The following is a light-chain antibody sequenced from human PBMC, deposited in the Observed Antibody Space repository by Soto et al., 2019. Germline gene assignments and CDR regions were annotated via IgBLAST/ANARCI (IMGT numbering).Light chain of an antibody. Sequence: EIVLTQSPATLSLSPGERATLSCRASQSVSSYLAWYQQKPGQAPRLLIYDASNRATGIPARFSGSGSGTDFTLTISSREPEDFSVYYCQQRSNWRSWTFGQGTNVEIQ. V-gene: IGKV3-11*01. CDR3: QQRSNWRSWT. J-gene: IGKJ1*01. CDR1: QSVSSY. CDR2: DAS.